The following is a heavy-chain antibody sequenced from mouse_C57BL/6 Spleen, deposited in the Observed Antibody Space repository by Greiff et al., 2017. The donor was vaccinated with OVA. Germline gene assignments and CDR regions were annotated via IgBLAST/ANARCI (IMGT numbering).Heavy chain of an antibody. D-gene: IGHD3-2*02. CDR2: IYPGSGST. CDR3: ARWGSSGSGFAY. V-gene: IGHV1-55*01. J-gene: IGHJ3*01. Sequence: SGAELVKPGASVKMSCKASGYTFTSYWITWVKQRPGQGLEWIGDIYPGSGSTNYNEKFKSKATLTVDTSSSTAYMQLSSLTSEDSAVYYCARWGSSGSGFAYWGQGTLVTVSA. CDR1: GYTFTSYW.